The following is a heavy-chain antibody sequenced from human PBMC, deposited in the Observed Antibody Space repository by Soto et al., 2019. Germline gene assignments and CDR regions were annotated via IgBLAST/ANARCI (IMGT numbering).Heavy chain of an antibody. CDR1: GYIFSSFG. CDR2: ISAYNGNT. V-gene: IGHV1-18*01. Sequence: ASVKVSCKTSGYIFSSFGIIWVRQAPGQGLEWMGWISAYNGNTNYAQKFQGRVTMTTDASTSTAYMELRSLNSDDTAMYYCAREVARSSSWYPLTKYGMDVWGQGTTVTVSS. D-gene: IGHD6-13*01. CDR3: AREVARSSSWYPLTKYGMDV. J-gene: IGHJ6*02.